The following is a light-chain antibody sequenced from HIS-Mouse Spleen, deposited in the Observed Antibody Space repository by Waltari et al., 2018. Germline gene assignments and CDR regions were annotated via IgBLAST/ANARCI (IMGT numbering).Light chain of an antibody. V-gene: IGLV2-8*01. CDR3: SSYAGSNNLV. Sequence: QSALTQPPSASGSPGQSVTISCTGTSSDDGGYNYVSWYQQHPGKAPKLMIYEVSKRPSGVPDRVSGSKSGNTASLTVSGLQAEDEADYYCSSYAGSNNLVFGGGTKLTVL. CDR2: EVS. J-gene: IGLJ2*01. CDR1: SSDDGGYNY.